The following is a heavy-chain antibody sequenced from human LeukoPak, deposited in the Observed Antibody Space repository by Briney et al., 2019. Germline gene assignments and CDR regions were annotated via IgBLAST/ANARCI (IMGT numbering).Heavy chain of an antibody. J-gene: IGHJ6*02. CDR3: ASYATGTSSYGMDV. D-gene: IGHD1-7*01. Sequence: GGSLRLSCAASGFTFSSYAMSWVRQAPGKGLEWVSAISGSGGSTYYAGSVKGRFTISRDNSKNTLYLQMNSLRAEDTAVYYCASYATGTSSYGMDVWGQGTTVTVSS. V-gene: IGHV3-23*01. CDR1: GFTFSSYA. CDR2: ISGSGGST.